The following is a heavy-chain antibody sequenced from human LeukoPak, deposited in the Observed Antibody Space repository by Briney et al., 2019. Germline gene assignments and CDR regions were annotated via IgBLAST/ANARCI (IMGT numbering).Heavy chain of an antibody. CDR2: IVPIFGTA. V-gene: IGHV1-69*13. D-gene: IGHD3-10*01. Sequence: ASVKVSCKASGGTFSSYAISWVRQAPGQGLEWMGGIVPIFGTANYAQKFQGRITITADVPTSTAYMELSSLRFEDTAVYYCASVGSGSYPFDYWGQGTLVTVSS. CDR3: ASVGSGSYPFDY. J-gene: IGHJ4*02. CDR1: GGTFSSYA.